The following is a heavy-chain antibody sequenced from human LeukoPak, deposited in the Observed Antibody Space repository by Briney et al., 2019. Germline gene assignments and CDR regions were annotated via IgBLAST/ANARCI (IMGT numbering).Heavy chain of an antibody. D-gene: IGHD2-15*01. CDR2: INHSGST. V-gene: IGHV4-34*01. Sequence: PSETLSLTCAVYGGSFSGYYWSWIRQPPGKGLEWIGEINHSGSTNYNPSLKTRLTMSVDVSKNQISLKLSSVTAADTAVYYCARTLSRGYCSGGSCEYYFDYWGQGTLVTVSS. CDR1: GGSFSGYY. CDR3: ARTLSRGYCSGGSCEYYFDY. J-gene: IGHJ4*02.